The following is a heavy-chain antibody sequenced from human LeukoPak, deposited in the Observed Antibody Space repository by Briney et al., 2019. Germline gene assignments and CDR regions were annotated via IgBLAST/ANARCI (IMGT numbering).Heavy chain of an antibody. CDR1: GFTFSDYS. D-gene: IGHD5/OR15-5a*01. CDR2: ISSSSDYI. CDR3: ARSRSVSNYKGMDV. J-gene: IGHJ6*02. V-gene: IGHV3-21*01. Sequence: GGSLRLSCPASGFTFSDYSMSWVRQAPGKGLEWVSSISSSSDYICYADSVKGRFTISRDNARNSLYLQMNSLRAEDTAVYYCARSRSVSNYKGMDVWGQGTTVTVSS.